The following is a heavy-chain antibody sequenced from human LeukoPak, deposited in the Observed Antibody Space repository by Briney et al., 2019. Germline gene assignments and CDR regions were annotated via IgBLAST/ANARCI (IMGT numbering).Heavy chain of an antibody. J-gene: IGHJ3*02. V-gene: IGHV4-61*02. CDR3: ARAVGGGAFDI. CDR1: GGSVSSGSYY. Sequence: SETLSLTCTVSGGSVSSGSYYWSWIRQPAGKGLEWIGRIYTSGSTNYNPSLKSRVTISADTSKNQFSLKLSSVTAADTAVYYCARAVGGGAFDIWGQGTMVTVSS. D-gene: IGHD1-26*01. CDR2: IYTSGST.